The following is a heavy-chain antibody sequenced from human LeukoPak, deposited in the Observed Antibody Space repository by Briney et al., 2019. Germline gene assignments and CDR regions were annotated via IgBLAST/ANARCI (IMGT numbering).Heavy chain of an antibody. CDR1: GFTFSSYA. V-gene: IGHV3-30*04. J-gene: IGHJ5*02. CDR3: ARAWTRVRFLEWLCLDT. Sequence: PGGSLRLSCAASGFTFSSYAMHWVRQAPGKGLEWVAVISYDRSNKYYADSVKGRFTISRDNSKNTLYLQMNSLRAEDTAVYYCARAWTRVRFLEWLCLDTWGQGTLVTVSS. D-gene: IGHD3-3*01. CDR2: ISYDRSNK.